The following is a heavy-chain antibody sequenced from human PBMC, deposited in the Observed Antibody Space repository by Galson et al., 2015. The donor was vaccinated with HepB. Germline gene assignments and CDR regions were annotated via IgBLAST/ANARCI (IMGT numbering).Heavy chain of an antibody. V-gene: IGHV3-48*01. Sequence: SLRLSCAASGFTFSSYSMNWVRQAPGKGLEWVSYISSSSTIYYADSVKGRFTISRDNAKNSLYLQMNTLRAEDTAVYYCAKYSSGWPVGTPNDYWGQGTLVTVSS. J-gene: IGHJ4*02. CDR1: GFTFSSYS. D-gene: IGHD6-19*01. CDR3: AKYSSGWPVGTPNDY. CDR2: ISSSSTI.